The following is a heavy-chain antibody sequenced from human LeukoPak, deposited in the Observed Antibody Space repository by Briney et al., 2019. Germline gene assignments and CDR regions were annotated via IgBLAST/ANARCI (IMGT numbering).Heavy chain of an antibody. V-gene: IGHV3-64D*06. CDR2: ISSNGGST. CDR3: VKAGKLGYCSGGSCYSYYYYYGMDV. Sequence: GGSLRLSCSASGFTFSSYAMHWVRQAPGKGLEYVSAISSNGGSTYYAGSVKGRFTISRDNSKNTLYLQMSSLRAEDTAVYYCVKAGKLGYCSGGSCYSYYYYYGMDVWGKGTTVTVSS. J-gene: IGHJ6*04. CDR1: GFTFSSYA. D-gene: IGHD2-15*01.